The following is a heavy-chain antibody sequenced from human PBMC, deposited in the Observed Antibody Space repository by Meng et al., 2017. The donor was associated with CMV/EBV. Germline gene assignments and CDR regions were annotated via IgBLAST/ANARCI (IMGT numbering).Heavy chain of an antibody. CDR2: ISAYNGNT. V-gene: IGHV1-18*01. CDR3: ARDRTARLRFLEWLPNHDAFDI. J-gene: IGHJ3*02. CDR1: GGTFSSYT. Sequence: ASVKVSCKASGGTFSSYTISWVRQAPGQGLEWMGWISAYNGNTNYAQKLQGRVTMTTDTSTSTAYMELRSLRSDDTAVYYCARDRTARLRFLEWLPNHDAFDIWGQGTMVTVSS. D-gene: IGHD3-3*01.